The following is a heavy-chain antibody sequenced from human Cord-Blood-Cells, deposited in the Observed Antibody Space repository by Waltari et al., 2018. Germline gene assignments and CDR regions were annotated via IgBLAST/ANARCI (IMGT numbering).Heavy chain of an antibody. CDR3: AREHYDSSGYGAFDI. CDR1: GGSFSGYY. CDR2: INHSGST. Sequence: QVQLQQWGAGLLKPSETLSLTCAVYGGSFSGYYWSWIRQPPGKGLEWIGEINHSGSTNYNPALKSRVTISVDTSKNQFSLKLGSVTAADTAVYYCAREHYDSSGYGAFDIWGQGTMVTVSS. D-gene: IGHD3-22*01. J-gene: IGHJ3*02. V-gene: IGHV4-34*01.